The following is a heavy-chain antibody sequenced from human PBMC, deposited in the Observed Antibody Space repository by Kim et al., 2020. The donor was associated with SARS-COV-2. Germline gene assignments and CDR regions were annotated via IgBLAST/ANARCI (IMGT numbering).Heavy chain of an antibody. V-gene: IGHV3-33*01. Sequence: GGSLRLSCAASGFTFSSYGMHWVRQAPGKGLEWVAVIWYDGSNKYYADSVKGRFTISRDNSKNTLYLQMNSLRAEDTAVYYCARDSGPSTEYWFDPWGQGTLVTVSS. CDR2: IWYDGSNK. J-gene: IGHJ5*02. D-gene: IGHD1-1*01. CDR3: ARDSGPSTEYWFDP. CDR1: GFTFSSYG.